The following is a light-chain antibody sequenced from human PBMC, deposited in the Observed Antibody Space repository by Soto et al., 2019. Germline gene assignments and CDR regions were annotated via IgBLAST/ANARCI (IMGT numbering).Light chain of an antibody. V-gene: IGLV1-40*01. J-gene: IGLJ1*01. CDR3: QSYDSSLSGWV. CDR2: GNS. Sequence: QSVLTQPPSVSGAPGQRVTISCTGSSSNIGAGYDVHWYQQLPGTAPKLLIYGNSNRHSGVPDRFSGSKSGTSASLAITGLQAEDEADYYCQSYDSSLSGWVFGTGTKLTVL. CDR1: SSNIGAGYD.